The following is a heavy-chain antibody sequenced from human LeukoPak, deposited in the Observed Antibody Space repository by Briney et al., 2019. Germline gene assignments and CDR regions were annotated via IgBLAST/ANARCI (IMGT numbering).Heavy chain of an antibody. J-gene: IGHJ1*01. CDR1: GYTFTGYY. Sequence: ASVKVPCKASGYTFTGYYMHWVRQAPGQGLEGVGWINPNSGGTNYAQKFQGRVTMTRDTSISTAYMELSRLRSDDTAVYYCARVRTISSQVDFQHWGQGTLVTVSS. CDR2: INPNSGGT. CDR3: ARVRTISSQVDFQH. V-gene: IGHV1-2*02. D-gene: IGHD6-13*01.